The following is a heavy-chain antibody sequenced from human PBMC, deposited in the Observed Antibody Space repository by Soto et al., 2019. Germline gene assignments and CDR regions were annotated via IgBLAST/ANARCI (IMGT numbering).Heavy chain of an antibody. CDR3: ARIGLRITMVRGVAVPDSN. V-gene: IGHV2-26*01. D-gene: IGHD3-10*01. J-gene: IGHJ4*02. CDR2: IFSNDEK. CDR1: GFSLSNARMG. Sequence: QVTLKESGPVLVKPTETLTLTCTVSGFSLSNARMGVSWIRQPPGKALEWLAHIFSNDEKSYSTSLKSRLTISKDTSVSQVVLTMTNMDPVDTATYYCARIGLRITMVRGVAVPDSNWGQGTLVTVSS.